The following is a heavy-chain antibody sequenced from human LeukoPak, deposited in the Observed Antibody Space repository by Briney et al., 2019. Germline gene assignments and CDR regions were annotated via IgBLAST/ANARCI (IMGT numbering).Heavy chain of an antibody. CDR3: ARGRGFYDSSAYYRFDY. CDR1: GYTFTSYG. CDR2: ISAHNGKT. J-gene: IGHJ4*02. D-gene: IGHD3-22*01. V-gene: IGHV1-18*01. Sequence: ASVKVSCKASGYTFTSYGISWVRQAPGQGLEWLGLISAHNGKTNYAQKFQDRVTMTTDTSTRTAYMELRSLRSDDTAVYYCARGRGFYDSSAYYRFDYWGQGTLVTVSS.